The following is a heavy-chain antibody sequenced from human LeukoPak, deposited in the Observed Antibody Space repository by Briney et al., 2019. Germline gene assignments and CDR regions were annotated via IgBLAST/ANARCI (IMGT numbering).Heavy chain of an antibody. CDR1: GGSFSGYY. CDR2: INHSGST. D-gene: IGHD6-13*01. CDR3: AGTPIAAAQFDP. Sequence: PSETLSLTCAVYGGSFSGYYWSWIRQPPGKGLEWIGEINHSGSTNYNPSLKSRVTISVDTSKNQFSLKLSSVTAADTAVYYCAGTPIAAAQFDPWGQGTLVTVSS. J-gene: IGHJ5*02. V-gene: IGHV4-34*01.